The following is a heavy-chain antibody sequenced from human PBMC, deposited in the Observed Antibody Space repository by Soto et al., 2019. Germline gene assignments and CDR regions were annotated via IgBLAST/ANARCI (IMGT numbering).Heavy chain of an antibody. CDR1: GGSISSGNFY. CDR2: IYYSGST. V-gene: IGHV4-30-4*01. J-gene: IGHJ4*02. CDR3: ARFVRWRQSNPPGIFDY. D-gene: IGHD2-15*01. Sequence: SETLSLTCTVSGGSISSGNFYWNWIRQPPGKGLEWIGYIYYSGSTFYNPSLKSRITISVDTSRNQFSLKLSSVTAADTAVYYCARFVRWRQSNPPGIFDYWGQGTLVTVSS.